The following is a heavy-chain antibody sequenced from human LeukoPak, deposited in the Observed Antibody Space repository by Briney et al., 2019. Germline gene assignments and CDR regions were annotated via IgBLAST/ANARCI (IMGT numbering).Heavy chain of an antibody. CDR1: GYTFTSYD. J-gene: IGHJ6*03. CDR3: ARARMGAVAGPNGYYMDV. V-gene: IGHV1-8*03. Sequence: ASVKVSCKASGYTFTSYDINWVRQATGQGLEWMGWMNPNSGNTGYAQKFQGRVTITRNTSISTAYMELSSLRSEDTAVYYCARARMGAVAGPNGYYMDVWGKGTTVTISS. CDR2: MNPNSGNT. D-gene: IGHD6-19*01.